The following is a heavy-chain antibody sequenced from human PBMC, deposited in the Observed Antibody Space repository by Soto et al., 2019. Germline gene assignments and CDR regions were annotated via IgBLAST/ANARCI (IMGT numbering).Heavy chain of an antibody. CDR3: GRCHGDYVDP. V-gene: IGHV4-4*07. D-gene: IGHD4-17*01. CDR2: IYSSGST. J-gene: IGHJ5*02. Sequence: QVQLQESGPGLVKPSETLSLTCTVSGGSISNYYWSWVRQPAGKGLEYIGRIYSSGSTNYHPSLKSRVSMSVDTSKNQFSLMLTSVTAADTAVYYCGRCHGDYVDPWGQGTLVTVSS. CDR1: GGSISNYY.